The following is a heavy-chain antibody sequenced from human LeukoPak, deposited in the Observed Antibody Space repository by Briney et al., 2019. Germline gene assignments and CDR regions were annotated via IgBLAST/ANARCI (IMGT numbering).Heavy chain of an antibody. J-gene: IGHJ6*04. CDR2: IYYSGST. Sequence: KPSETLSLTCTVSGRSISSYYWSWIRQPPGKGLEWIGYIYYSGSTNYNPSLKSRVTISVNTSKNQFSLKLSSVTAADTAVYYCASLGMDVWGKGTTVTVSS. CDR1: GRSISSYY. CDR3: ASLGMDV. V-gene: IGHV4-59*01.